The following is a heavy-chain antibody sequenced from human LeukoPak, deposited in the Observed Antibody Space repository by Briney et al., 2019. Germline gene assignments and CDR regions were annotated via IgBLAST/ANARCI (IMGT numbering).Heavy chain of an antibody. V-gene: IGHV3-53*01. J-gene: IGHJ4*02. Sequence: PGGALRLSCGAPGFPASSNYMSWVRQTPGMGLGWVSIIYSGGTTLYADSVKGRFTTSRDNSKNTLYLQMNSLRAEDTAVYYCARDASGYCLFDYWGQGTLVTV. CDR3: ARDASGYCLFDY. CDR2: IYSGGTT. CDR1: GFPASSNY. D-gene: IGHD3-22*01.